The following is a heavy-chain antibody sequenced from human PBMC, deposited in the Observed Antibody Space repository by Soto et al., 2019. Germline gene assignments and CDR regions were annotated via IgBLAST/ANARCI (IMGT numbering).Heavy chain of an antibody. CDR1: GVSISNSSYY. CDR2: IYYSGIT. CDR3: ARRAILPTRISGVRGYHFGMDV. D-gene: IGHD3-3*01. J-gene: IGHJ6*02. Sequence: PSETLSLTCTVSGVSISNSSYYWGWIRRPPGKGLEWIGTIYYSGITYYNPSLKSRVTISVDTSKNQFSLKLTSVTAADTAVYFCARRAILPTRISGVRGYHFGMDVWGQGTTVTVSS. V-gene: IGHV4-39*01.